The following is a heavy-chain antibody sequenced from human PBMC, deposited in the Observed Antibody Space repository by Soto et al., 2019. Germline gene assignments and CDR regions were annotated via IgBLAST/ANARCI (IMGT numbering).Heavy chain of an antibody. V-gene: IGHV1-69*13. CDR2: IIPIFGTA. D-gene: IGHD3-16*01. Sequence: GASVKVSCKASGGTFSSYAISWVRQAPGQGLEWMGGIIPIFGTANYAQKFQGRVTITADESTSTAYMELSSLRSEDTAVYYCATLTYYFYDYWGQGTLVTVSS. CDR3: ATLTYYFYDY. CDR1: GGTFSSYA. J-gene: IGHJ4*02.